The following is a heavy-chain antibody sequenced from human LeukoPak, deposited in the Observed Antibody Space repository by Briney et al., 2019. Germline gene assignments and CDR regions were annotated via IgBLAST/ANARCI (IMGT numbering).Heavy chain of an antibody. V-gene: IGHV3-9*03. Sequence: PGGSLRLSCAAFAFTFDDYAMHWVRHAPGKGLEWVSGISWNSGSIVYADSVKGRFTISRDNAKNSLYLQMNSLRAEDMALYYCAKDRRGYSYGGYVFDIWGQGTMVTVSS. CDR3: AKDRRGYSYGGYVFDI. D-gene: IGHD5-18*01. CDR1: AFTFDDYA. CDR2: ISWNSGSI. J-gene: IGHJ3*02.